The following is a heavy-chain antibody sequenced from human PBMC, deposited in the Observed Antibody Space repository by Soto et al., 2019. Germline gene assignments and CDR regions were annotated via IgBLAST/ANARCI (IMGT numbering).Heavy chain of an antibody. CDR3: ARGGSVGTWFDP. CDR1: AGSISNYY. V-gene: IGHV4-59*08. CDR2: ISYSGST. J-gene: IGHJ5*02. D-gene: IGHD2-15*01. Sequence: SETLSLNCTVSAGSISNYYSSWKRQPPGKGLEWIGYISYSGSTNYNPSLKNRVTISVDTSKKQISLKLNSVTAADTAVYYCARGGSVGTWFDPWGQGTLVTSPQ.